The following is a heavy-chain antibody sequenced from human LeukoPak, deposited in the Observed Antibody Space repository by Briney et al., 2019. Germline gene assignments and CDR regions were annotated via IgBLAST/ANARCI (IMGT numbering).Heavy chain of an antibody. CDR1: EFSVGSNY. D-gene: IGHD5-12*01. V-gene: IGHV3-66*01. CDR3: AIGPSGYHNT. CDR2: IYSGGST. Sequence: GGTLRLSCAASEFSVGSNYMTWVRQAPGKGLGWGSLIYSGGSTYYADSVKGRFTISRDNSKNTLYLQMTGLRAEDTAVYYCAIGPSGYHNTGGQGTLVTVSS. J-gene: IGHJ4*02.